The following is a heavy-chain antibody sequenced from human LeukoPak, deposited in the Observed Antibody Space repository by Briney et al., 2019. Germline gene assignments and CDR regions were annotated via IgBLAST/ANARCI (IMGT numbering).Heavy chain of an antibody. Sequence: ASVKVSCKASGYTFTDHYMHWVRQAPGQGLEWMGWINPNIGATNYAQNFQGRVTMTRDTSISTAYMELSRLRSDATAVYYCERTITVTYIDYWGQGTLVNVSS. V-gene: IGHV1-2*02. J-gene: IGHJ4*02. D-gene: IGHD4-11*01. CDR2: INPNIGAT. CDR1: GYTFTDHY. CDR3: ERTITVTYIDY.